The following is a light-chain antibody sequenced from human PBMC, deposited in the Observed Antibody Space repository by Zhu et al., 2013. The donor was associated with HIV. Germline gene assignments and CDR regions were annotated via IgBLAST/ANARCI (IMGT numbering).Light chain of an antibody. CDR2: DAS. V-gene: IGKV1-5*01. CDR1: QSISSW. CDR3: LQYNTYPSLT. J-gene: IGKJ4*02. Sequence: IQLTQSPSSLSASVGDRVTITCRASQSISSWLAWYQQKPGKAPKLLIYDASNLESGVPSRFSGSGSGTAFTLTISSLQPEDFATYYCLQYNTYPSLTIAGGTNVEIK.